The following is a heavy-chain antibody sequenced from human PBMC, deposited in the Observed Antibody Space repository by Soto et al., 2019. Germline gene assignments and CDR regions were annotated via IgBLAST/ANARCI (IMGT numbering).Heavy chain of an antibody. CDR1: GGSISSSSYY. CDR2: IYYSGST. D-gene: IGHD3-9*01. J-gene: IGHJ3*02. Sequence: SETLSLTCTVSGGSISSSSYYWGWIRQPPGKGLEWIGSIYYSGSTYYNPSLKSRVTISVDTSKNQFSLKLSSVTAADTAVYYCARTGAGLRYFDWLLHDAFDIWGQGTMVTVSS. V-gene: IGHV4-39*01. CDR3: ARTGAGLRYFDWLLHDAFDI.